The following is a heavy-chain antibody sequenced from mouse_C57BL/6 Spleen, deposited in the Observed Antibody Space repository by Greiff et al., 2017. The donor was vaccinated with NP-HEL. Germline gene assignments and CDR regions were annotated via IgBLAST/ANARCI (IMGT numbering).Heavy chain of an antibody. CDR1: GFTFSSYA. J-gene: IGHJ1*03. CDR2: ISDGGSYT. CDR3: ARDGYGSSHWYFDV. Sequence: DVHLVESGGGLVKPGGSLKLSCAASGFTFSSYAMSWVRQTPEKRLEWVATISDGGSYTYYPGNVKGRFTISRDNAKNNLYLQMSHLKSEDTAMYYGARDGYGSSHWYFDVWGTGTTVTVSS. V-gene: IGHV5-4*01. D-gene: IGHD1-1*01.